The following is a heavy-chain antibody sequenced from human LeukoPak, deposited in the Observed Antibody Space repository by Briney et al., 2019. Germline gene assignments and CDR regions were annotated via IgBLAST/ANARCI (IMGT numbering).Heavy chain of an antibody. Sequence: GVSLRLSCAASGFRFDDFAMHWVRQSPAKGLEWVSLVSADGAKSYYAESVRGRFTISRDNSKNSLYLQMNTLRSEDTAFYYYAKEIDTLGTNAFDIWGHGTLVTVSS. CDR1: GFRFDDFA. V-gene: IGHV3-43*02. CDR2: VSADGAKS. CDR3: AKEIDTLGTNAFDI. J-gene: IGHJ3*02. D-gene: IGHD2-15*01.